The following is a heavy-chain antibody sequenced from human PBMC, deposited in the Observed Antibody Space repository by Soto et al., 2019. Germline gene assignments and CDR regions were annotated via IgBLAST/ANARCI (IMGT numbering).Heavy chain of an antibody. CDR1: GFTFSSYG. J-gene: IGHJ4*02. D-gene: IGHD6-13*01. CDR3: AKVAGTGVFDY. CDR2: IWYDGSNK. Sequence: GGSLRLSCAASGFTFSSYGMHWVRQAPGKGLEWVAVIWYDGSNKYYADSVKGRFTISRDNSKNTLYLQMNSLRAEDTAVYYCAKVAGTGVFDYWGQGTLVTVSS. V-gene: IGHV3-33*06.